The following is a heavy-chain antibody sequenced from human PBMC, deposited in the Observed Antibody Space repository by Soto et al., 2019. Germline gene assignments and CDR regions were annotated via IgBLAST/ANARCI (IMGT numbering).Heavy chain of an antibody. CDR2: IIPIFGTA. CDR3: AADRVWEYYGSGSDYNENH. D-gene: IGHD3-10*01. V-gene: IGHV1-69*05. CDR1: GGDFRSYA. Sequence: GTSVKVSCKACGGDFRSYARSCVRQAPGQGLEWMGGIIPIFGTANYAQQFQGRVTISRDMSTSTAYMELRSLRSEATDVYYCAADRVWEYYGSGSDYNENHWGHGALVTVSS. J-gene: IGHJ5*02.